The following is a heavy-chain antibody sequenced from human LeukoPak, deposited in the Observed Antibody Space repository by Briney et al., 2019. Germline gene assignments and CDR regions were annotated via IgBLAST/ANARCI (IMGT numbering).Heavy chain of an antibody. J-gene: IGHJ4*02. CDR2: ISSSSSYI. Sequence: GGSLRLSCAASGFTFSSYSMNWVRQAPGKGLEWVSSISSSSSYIYYADSVKGRFTISRDNAKNSLYLQMNSLRAEDTAVYYCASPQWLPTGYFDYWGQGTLVTVSS. D-gene: IGHD6-19*01. V-gene: IGHV3-21*01. CDR1: GFTFSSYS. CDR3: ASPQWLPTGYFDY.